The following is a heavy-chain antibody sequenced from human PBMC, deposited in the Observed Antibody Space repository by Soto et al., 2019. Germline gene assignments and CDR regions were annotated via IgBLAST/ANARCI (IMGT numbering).Heavy chain of an antibody. Sequence: EVQLVESGGSVIRPGGSLRLSCAASGFAFQNHGMAWVRQVPGKGLEWVAGISGSGVNAGYADSVKGRFTISRDNRDNSLYLEINNLGVEDTALYHCARKPHWQYWYFDLWGRGTLVTVSS. V-gene: IGHV3-20*01. CDR1: GFAFQNHG. D-gene: IGHD1-1*01. J-gene: IGHJ2*01. CDR3: ARKPHWQYWYFDL. CDR2: ISGSGVNA.